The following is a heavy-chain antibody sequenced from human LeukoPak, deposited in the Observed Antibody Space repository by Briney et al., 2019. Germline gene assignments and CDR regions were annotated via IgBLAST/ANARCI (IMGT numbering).Heavy chain of an antibody. CDR1: GYSFTCYW. J-gene: IGHJ4*02. CDR2: IYPGDSDT. D-gene: IGHD6-19*01. V-gene: IGHV5-51*01. Sequence: GESLKISCKGSGYSFTCYWIGWVRQLPGKGLKWMGIIYPGDSDTRYSPSFQGQVTISADKSISTAYLQWSSLKASDTAMYYCARFSHSSGWFTGYFDYWGQGTLVTVSS. CDR3: ARFSHSSGWFTGYFDY.